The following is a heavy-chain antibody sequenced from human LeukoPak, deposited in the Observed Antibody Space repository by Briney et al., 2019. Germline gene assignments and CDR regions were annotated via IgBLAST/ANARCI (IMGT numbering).Heavy chain of an antibody. CDR3: ARDRRGWFGDLGFYYYGMEV. J-gene: IGHJ6*02. V-gene: IGHV3-23*01. CDR1: GFTFSSYA. CDR2: ISGSGGST. D-gene: IGHD3-10*01. Sequence: GGSLRLSCAASGFTFSSYAMSWVRQAPGKGLEWVSAISGSGGSTYYADSVKGRFTISRDNSKNTLYLQMNSLRAEDTAVYYCARDRRGWFGDLGFYYYGMEVWGQGTTVTVSS.